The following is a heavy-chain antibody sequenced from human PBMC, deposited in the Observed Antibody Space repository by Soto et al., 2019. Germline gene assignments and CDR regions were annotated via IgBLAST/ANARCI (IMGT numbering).Heavy chain of an antibody. CDR2: IIPIFGTA. Sequence: GASVKVSCKASGGTFSSYAISWVRQAPGQGLEWMGGIIPIFGTANYAQKFQGRVTITADESTSTAYMELSSLRSEDTAVYYCARGYSGSYYILNWFDPWGQGTLVTVSS. V-gene: IGHV1-69*13. J-gene: IGHJ5*02. D-gene: IGHD1-26*01. CDR1: GGTFSSYA. CDR3: ARGYSGSYYILNWFDP.